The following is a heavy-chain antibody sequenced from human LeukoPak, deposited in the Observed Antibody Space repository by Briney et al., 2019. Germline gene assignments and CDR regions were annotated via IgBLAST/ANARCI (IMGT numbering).Heavy chain of an antibody. D-gene: IGHD3-3*01. V-gene: IGHV4-39*01. J-gene: IGHJ4*02. CDR2: IYYSGST. CDR1: GGSISSNSYY. Sequence: PSETLSLTCTVSGGSISSNSYYWGWIRQPLGKGLEWIGSIYYSGSTYYNPSLKSRVTISVDTSQNQFSLKLSSVTAADTAVYYCASHPLLLYPWDYWGQGTLVTVSS. CDR3: ASHPLLLYPWDY.